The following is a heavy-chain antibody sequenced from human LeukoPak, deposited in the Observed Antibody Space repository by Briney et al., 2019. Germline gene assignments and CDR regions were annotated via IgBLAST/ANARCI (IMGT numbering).Heavy chain of an antibody. CDR2: VGGDEKA. CDR1: GFPFSGNA. Sequence: PGGSLRLSCAGSGFPFSGNAMSWVRQAPGRGLEWVSGVGGDEKAHYADFVRGRFTISRDNSKKTVYLQMNSLTVEDTAVYYCAKDLSWWVTADYWGQGVLVTVSS. V-gene: IGHV3-23*01. J-gene: IGHJ4*02. D-gene: IGHD2-21*02. CDR3: AKDLSWWVTADY.